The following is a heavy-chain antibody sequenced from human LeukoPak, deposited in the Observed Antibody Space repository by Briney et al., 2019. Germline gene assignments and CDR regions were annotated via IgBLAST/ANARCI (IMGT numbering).Heavy chain of an antibody. Sequence: SETVSCKPSRYSFTSCGIRLMRQPPAQGLEWKGWISAYNGNTNYAQKLQGRVTMTTATSTSTDYLELRRLRSEDTAVYYCERDFGYQLPQSLFGPWGKGNMVTVS. D-gene: IGHD2-2*01. CDR1: RYSFTSCG. J-gene: IGHJ5*02. CDR2: ISAYNGNT. V-gene: IGHV1-18*01. CDR3: ERDFGYQLPQSLFGP.